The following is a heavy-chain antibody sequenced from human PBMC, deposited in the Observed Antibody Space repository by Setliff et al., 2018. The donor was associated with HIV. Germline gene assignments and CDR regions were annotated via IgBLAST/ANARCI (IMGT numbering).Heavy chain of an antibody. D-gene: IGHD2-2*01. CDR2: FYYSGSP. Sequence: PSETLSLTCTVSGGSIRSHYWNWIRQSPGKGLEWIAYFYYSGSPNYNPSLKSRVTMSVDTSKNQISLTLTSATAADAAVYYCARGQWPAPRPDFSDGYYNYGMDVWGQGTTVTASS. CDR1: GGSIRSHY. J-gene: IGHJ6*02. V-gene: IGHV4-59*11. CDR3: ARGQWPAPRPDFSDGYYNYGMDV.